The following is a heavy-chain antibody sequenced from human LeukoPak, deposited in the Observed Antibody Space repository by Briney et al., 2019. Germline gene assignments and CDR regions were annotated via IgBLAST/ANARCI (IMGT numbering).Heavy chain of an antibody. CDR2: IYYSGST. CDR3: ARAPPFGRDYYLAFDY. D-gene: IGHD3-22*01. V-gene: IGHV4-59*01. J-gene: IGHJ4*02. CDR1: GGSLSSYY. Sequence: SETLSLTCTVSGGSLSSYYWSWIRQPPGKGLEWIGYIYYSGSTNYNPSLTSRVTISVDTSKNQFSLKLSSVTAADTAVYYCARAPPFGRDYYLAFDYWGQGTLVTVSS.